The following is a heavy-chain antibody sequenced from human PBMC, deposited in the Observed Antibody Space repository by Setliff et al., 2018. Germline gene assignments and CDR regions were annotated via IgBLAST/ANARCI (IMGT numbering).Heavy chain of an antibody. D-gene: IGHD6-19*01. CDR1: GGTFSSYA. V-gene: IGHV1-69*13. J-gene: IGHJ4*02. CDR2: IFPTFGTA. CDR3: ASSGPYGRGVGNSGWYCRDY. Sequence: SVKVTCKASGGTFSSYAISWVRQAPGPGLEWMGGIFPTFGTANYAQKFQGRVTITADESTSTACMGLSSLTSEDTAVYYCASSGPYGRGVGNSGWYCRDYWGQGTLVTVSS.